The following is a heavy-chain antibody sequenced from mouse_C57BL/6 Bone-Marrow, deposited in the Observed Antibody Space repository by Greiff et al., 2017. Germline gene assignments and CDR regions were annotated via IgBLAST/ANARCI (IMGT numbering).Heavy chain of an antibody. D-gene: IGHD1-1*01. V-gene: IGHV1-78*01. CDR1: GYTFTDHT. CDR3: ARSRGTTVVARGYYAMDY. CDR2: IYPRDGST. Sequence: VQLQESDAELVKPGASVKISCKVSGYTFTDHTIHWMKQRPEQGLEWIGYIYPRDGSTKYNEKFKGKATLTADKSSSTAYMQLNSLTSEDSAVYFCARSRGTTVVARGYYAMDYWGQGTSVTVSS. J-gene: IGHJ4*01.